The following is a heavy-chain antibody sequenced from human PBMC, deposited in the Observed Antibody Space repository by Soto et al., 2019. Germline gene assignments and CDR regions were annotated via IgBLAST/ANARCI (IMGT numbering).Heavy chain of an antibody. CDR2: IDPSDSYT. J-gene: IGHJ5*02. Sequence: GESLKISCKGSGYSFTSYWISWVRQLPGKGLEWMGRIDPSDSYTNYSPSFQGRVTFSAAKSISTAYLQWGSLKASDTAMYYCARHGMAKFLTSWGQGTLVTVSS. V-gene: IGHV5-10-1*01. CDR1: GYSFTSYW. CDR3: ARHGMAKFLTS. D-gene: IGHD5-12*01.